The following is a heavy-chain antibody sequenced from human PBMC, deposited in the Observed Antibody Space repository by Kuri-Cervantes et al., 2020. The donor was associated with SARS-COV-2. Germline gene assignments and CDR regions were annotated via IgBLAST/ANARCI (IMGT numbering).Heavy chain of an antibody. CDR1: GYTLTELS. CDR2: FDPEDGET. J-gene: IGHJ4*02. V-gene: IGHV1-24*01. D-gene: IGHD4-17*01. Sequence: ASVKVSCKVSGYTLTELSMHWVRQAPGKGLEWMGGFDPEDGETIYAQKFQGRVTMTEDTSTDTAYMELSSLRSEDTAVYYCARDSPGEGGPVTTDLDDYWGQGTLVTVSS. CDR3: ARDSPGEGGPVTTDLDDY.